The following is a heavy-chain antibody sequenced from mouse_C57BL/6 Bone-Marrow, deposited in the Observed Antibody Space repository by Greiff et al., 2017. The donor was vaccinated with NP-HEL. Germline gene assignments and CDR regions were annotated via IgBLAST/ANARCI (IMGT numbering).Heavy chain of an antibody. Sequence: EVMLVESGGGLVKPGGSLKLSCAASGFTFSSYAMSWVRQTPEKRLEWVATISDGGSYTYYPDNVKGRFTSSRDNAKNNLYLQMSHLKSEDTAMYYCARRWLLQFAYWGQGTLVTVSA. CDR1: GFTFSSYA. V-gene: IGHV5-4*03. J-gene: IGHJ3*01. D-gene: IGHD2-3*01. CDR3: ARRWLLQFAY. CDR2: ISDGGSYT.